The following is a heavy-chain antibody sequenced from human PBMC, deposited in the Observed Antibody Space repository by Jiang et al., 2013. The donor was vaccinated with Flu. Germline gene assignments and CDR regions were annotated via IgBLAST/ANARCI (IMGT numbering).Heavy chain of an antibody. CDR1: GYTFSTYA. D-gene: IGHD3-3*01. V-gene: IGHV7-4-1*02. CDR2: IHTNTGNP. J-gene: IGHJ4*02. CDR3: ARAGRITIYGVIIILDY. Sequence: QSGSELKKPGASVKVSCKASGYTFSTYAMSWVRQAPGQGLEWMGWIHTNTGNPAYAQDFTGRFVFSLDSSVNTAYLQISSLEAADTAMYYCARAGRITIYGVIIILDYWGQGTLVTVSS.